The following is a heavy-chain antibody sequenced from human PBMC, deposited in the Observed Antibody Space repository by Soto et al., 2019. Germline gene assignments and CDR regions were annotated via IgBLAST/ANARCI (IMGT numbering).Heavy chain of an antibody. D-gene: IGHD5-18*01. J-gene: IGHJ6*03. CDR3: ARAGYPYYYYMDV. V-gene: IGHV4-59*01. Sequence: ASETLSLTCTVSGGSISSYYWSWIRQPPGKGLEWIGYIYYSGSTNYNPSLKSRVTISVDTSKNQFSLKLSSVTAADTAVYYCARAGYPYYYYMDVWGKGTTVTVSS. CDR2: IYYSGST. CDR1: GGSISSYY.